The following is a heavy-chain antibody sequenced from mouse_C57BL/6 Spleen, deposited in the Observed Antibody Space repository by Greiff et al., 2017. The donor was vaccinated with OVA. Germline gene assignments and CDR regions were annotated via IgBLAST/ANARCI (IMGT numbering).Heavy chain of an antibody. Sequence: VQLQQSGAELVRPGASVTLSCKASGYTFTDYEMHWVKQTPVHGLEWIGAIDPETGGTAYNQKFKGKAILTADKSSSTAYMELRSLTSEDSAVYYCTRWEYDAFAYWGQGTLVTVSA. CDR1: GYTFTDYE. CDR3: TRWEYDAFAY. V-gene: IGHV1-15*01. J-gene: IGHJ3*01. CDR2: IDPETGGT. D-gene: IGHD2-14*01.